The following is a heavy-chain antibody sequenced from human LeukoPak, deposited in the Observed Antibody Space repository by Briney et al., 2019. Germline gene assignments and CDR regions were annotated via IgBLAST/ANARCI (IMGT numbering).Heavy chain of an antibody. V-gene: IGHV1-2*02. J-gene: IGHJ4*02. CDR1: GYTFTGYY. Sequence: GASVKVSCKASGYTFTGYYMHWVRQAPGQGLEWMGWINPNSGGTNYAQKFQGRVTMTRDTSISTAYMELSRLRSDDTAVYYCARVRYYDFWSGYYDTPFDYWGQGTLVTVSS. CDR2: INPNSGGT. CDR3: ARVRYYDFWSGYYDTPFDY. D-gene: IGHD3-3*01.